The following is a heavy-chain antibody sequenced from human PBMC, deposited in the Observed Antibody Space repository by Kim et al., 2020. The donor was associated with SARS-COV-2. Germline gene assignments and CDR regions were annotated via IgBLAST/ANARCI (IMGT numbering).Heavy chain of an antibody. D-gene: IGHD5-12*01. Sequence: GGSLRHSCAASGFSFGDYSMHWVRQTPGKGLEWVSGISWNSGRIHYADSVKGRFTISRDNARNSLYLQMNSLRPEDTALYYCAKDIEYSGKGAFDIWGQG. CDR3: AKDIEYSGKGAFDI. CDR1: GFSFGDYS. J-gene: IGHJ3*02. V-gene: IGHV3-9*01. CDR2: ISWNSGRI.